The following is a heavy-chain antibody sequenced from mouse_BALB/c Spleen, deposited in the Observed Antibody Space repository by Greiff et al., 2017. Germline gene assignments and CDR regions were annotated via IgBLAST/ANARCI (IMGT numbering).Heavy chain of an antibody. V-gene: IGHV5-6-5*01. CDR3: ARDYYGSSYFAWIAY. CDR2: ISSGGST. J-gene: IGHJ3*01. D-gene: IGHD1-1*01. Sequence: EVHLVESGGGLVKPGGSLKLSCAASGFTFSSYAMSWVRQTPEKRLEWVASISSGGSTYYPDSVKGRFTISRDNARNILYLQMSSLRSEDTAMYYCARDYYGSSYFAWIAYWGQGTLVTVSA. CDR1: GFTFSSYA.